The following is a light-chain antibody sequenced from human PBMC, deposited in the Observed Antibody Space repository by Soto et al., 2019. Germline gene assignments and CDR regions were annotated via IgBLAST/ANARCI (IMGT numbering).Light chain of an antibody. CDR1: TSNIGSDT. CDR3: CAYAANSNFL. Sequence: QSVLTQPPSASGTPGQRVTISCSGSTSNIGSDTVNWYQQLPGTAPKLLIYRNTQRPSGVPDRFSGSKSGASASLAISGLQSEDEADYYCCAYAANSNFLFGGGTKLTVL. V-gene: IGLV1-44*01. J-gene: IGLJ2*01. CDR2: RNT.